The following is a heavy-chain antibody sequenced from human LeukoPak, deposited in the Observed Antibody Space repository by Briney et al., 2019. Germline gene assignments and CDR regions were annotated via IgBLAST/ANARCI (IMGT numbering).Heavy chain of an antibody. Sequence: GGSLRLSCAASGFTFSSYWMNWVRQAPGKGLVWVSRIASDRSSTTYADSVKGRFSISRDNAKNTLYLQMNSLRVEDTAVYYCARGRPHGNDYWGQGTLVTVTS. CDR3: ARGRPHGNDY. D-gene: IGHD4-23*01. CDR1: GFTFSSYW. V-gene: IGHV3-74*01. CDR2: IASDRSST. J-gene: IGHJ4*02.